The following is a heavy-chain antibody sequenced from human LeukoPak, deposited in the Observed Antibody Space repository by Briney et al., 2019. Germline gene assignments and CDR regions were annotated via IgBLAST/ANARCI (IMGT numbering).Heavy chain of an antibody. CDR3: ARDLSGSSWYVD. CDR1: GGSISSSRDY. D-gene: IGHD6-13*01. Sequence: SETLSLTCIVSGGSISSSRDYWAWIRQPPGKGLEWIGYIYYSGSTNYNPSLKSRVTISVDTSKNQFSLKLSSVTAADTAVYYCARDLSGSSWYVDWGQGTLVTVSS. CDR2: IYYSGST. V-gene: IGHV4-61*01. J-gene: IGHJ4*02.